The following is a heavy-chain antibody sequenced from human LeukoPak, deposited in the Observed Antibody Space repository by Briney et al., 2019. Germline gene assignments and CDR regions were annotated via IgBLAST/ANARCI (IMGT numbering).Heavy chain of an antibody. CDR2: ISSSSSYI. CDR3: ARDGWGSSGDTNFDY. D-gene: IGHD2-15*01. Sequence: GGSLRLSCAASGLTFSSYSMNWVRQAPGKGLEWVSSISSSSSYIYYADSVKGRFTISRDNAKNSLYLQMNSLRAEDTAVYYCARDGWGSSGDTNFDYWGQGTLVTVSS. J-gene: IGHJ4*02. V-gene: IGHV3-21*01. CDR1: GLTFSSYS.